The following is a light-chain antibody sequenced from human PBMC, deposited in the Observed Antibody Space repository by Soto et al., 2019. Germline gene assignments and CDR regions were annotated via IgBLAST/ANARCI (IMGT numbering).Light chain of an antibody. Sequence: QSVLTQPASVSGSPGQSITISCTGTSSDVGGYNYVSWYQLHPGKVPKLMIYEVANRPSGVSNRFSGSKSGNTASLTISGLQAEDEAVYYCSSYTSSSTLVFGTGTKVTVL. V-gene: IGLV2-14*01. CDR3: SSYTSSSTLV. J-gene: IGLJ1*01. CDR2: EVA. CDR1: SSDVGGYNY.